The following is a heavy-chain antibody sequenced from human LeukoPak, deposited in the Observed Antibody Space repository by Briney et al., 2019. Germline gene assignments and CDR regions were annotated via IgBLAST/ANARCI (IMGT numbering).Heavy chain of an antibody. CDR2: IYYSGSP. CDR3: ARARYSSGWYSD. Sequence: SETLSLTCTVSGVSISSYYWSWLRQPPGKGLECIGYIYYSGSPNYNPSLKSRVTISVDTSKNQFSLKLSSVTAADTAVYYCARARYSSGWYSDWGQGTLVTVSS. CDR1: GVSISSYY. D-gene: IGHD6-19*01. J-gene: IGHJ4*02. V-gene: IGHV4-59*01.